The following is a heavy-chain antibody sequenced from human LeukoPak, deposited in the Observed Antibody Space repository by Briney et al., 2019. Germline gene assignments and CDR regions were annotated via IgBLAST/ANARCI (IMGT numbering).Heavy chain of an antibody. CDR2: INGDATAT. V-gene: IGHV3-74*01. J-gene: IGHJ4*02. D-gene: IGHD2-8*01. Sequence: HAGGSLRLSCAASGFSFSAQWMHWVRQAPGKGLMWDAQINGDATATNYAGSVKGRFTISRDNAKNTVHLQMSALTAEDTAVYYCARDKWWGASDHWGQGSLVTVSS. CDR3: ARDKWWGASDH. CDR1: GFSFSAQW.